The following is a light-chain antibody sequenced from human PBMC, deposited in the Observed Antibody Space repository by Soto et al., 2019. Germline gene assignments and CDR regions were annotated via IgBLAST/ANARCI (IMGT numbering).Light chain of an antibody. Sequence: IVIAQSPATLSGYGGQTATLSCKASQSITNKLAWYQQKPGQAPRLVIFDTYTRATGVPGRFSGSGSGTEFTLTISSLQFEDYAVSYCHHYNNWSPWTFGQGTKVDIK. CDR2: DTY. CDR1: QSITNK. CDR3: HHYNNWSPWT. V-gene: IGKV3-15*01. J-gene: IGKJ1*01.